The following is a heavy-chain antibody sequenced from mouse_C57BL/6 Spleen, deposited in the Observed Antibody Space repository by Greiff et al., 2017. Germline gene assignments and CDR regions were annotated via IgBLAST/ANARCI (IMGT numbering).Heavy chain of an antibody. CDR3: ARGDGNYYAMDY. V-gene: IGHV1-61*01. D-gene: IGHD1-1*01. CDR2: IYPSDSET. CDR1: GYTFTSYW. Sequence: QVQLQQPGAELVRPGSSVKLSCKASGYTFTSYWMDWVKQRPGQGLEWIGNIYPSDSETHYNQKFKDKATLTVDKSSSTAYMQLSSLTSEDAAVYYCARGDGNYYAMDYWGQGTSVTVSS. J-gene: IGHJ4*01.